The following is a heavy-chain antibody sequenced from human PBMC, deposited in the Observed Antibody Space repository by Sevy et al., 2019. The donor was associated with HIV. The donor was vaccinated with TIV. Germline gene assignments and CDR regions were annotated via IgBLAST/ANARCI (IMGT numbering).Heavy chain of an antibody. D-gene: IGHD6-19*01. V-gene: IGHV3-23*01. Sequence: GGSLRLSCVASGFTFSSYAMSWVRQAPGKGLEWVSGIGARGGGTYYADSVQGRLTISRDNSKNTLYVQMNSLTTEDTAVYYCAKEGLDPYSSGWYDHWGQGTLVTVSS. CDR2: IGARGGGT. J-gene: IGHJ5*02. CDR1: GFTFSSYA. CDR3: AKEGLDPYSSGWYDH.